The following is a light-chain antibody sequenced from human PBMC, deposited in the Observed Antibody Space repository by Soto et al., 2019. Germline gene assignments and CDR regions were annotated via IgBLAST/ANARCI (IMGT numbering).Light chain of an antibody. Sequence: EIVLTQSPGTLSLSPGERATLSCRASQSVSSSYLAWYQQKPGQAPRPLIYGASSRATGIPDRFSGSGSGTDFTLAISRLEPEDFAVYYCQQYGSSPPYTFGQVTKLEIK. V-gene: IGKV3-20*01. J-gene: IGKJ2*01. CDR1: QSVSSSY. CDR2: GAS. CDR3: QQYGSSPPYT.